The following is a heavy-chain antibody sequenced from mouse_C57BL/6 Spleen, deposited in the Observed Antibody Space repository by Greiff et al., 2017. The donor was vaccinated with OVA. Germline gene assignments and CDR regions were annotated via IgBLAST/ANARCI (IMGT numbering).Heavy chain of an antibody. V-gene: IGHV1-76*01. CDR2: IYPGSGNT. CDR1: GYSFTDYY. Sequence: QVQLQQSGAELVRPGASVKLSCKASGYSFTDYYINWVKQRPGQGLEWIARIYPGSGNTYYNEKFTGKATLTAEQSSRTAYMQLSSLTSEDSAVYFCARPPIYDNYDDGYYFDYWGQGTTLTVSS. J-gene: IGHJ2*01. D-gene: IGHD2-4*01. CDR3: ARPPIYDNYDDGYYFDY.